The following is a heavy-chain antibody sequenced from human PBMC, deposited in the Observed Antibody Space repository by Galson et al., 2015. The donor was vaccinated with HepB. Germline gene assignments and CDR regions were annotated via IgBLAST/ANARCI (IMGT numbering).Heavy chain of an antibody. CDR3: AGGGVYDFWSGYPTDY. J-gene: IGHJ4*02. D-gene: IGHD3-3*01. V-gene: IGHV1-69*13. CDR1: GGTFSSHA. Sequence: PVKVSCKASGGTFSSHAISWARQAPGQGLEWMGGSIPIFGRGNYAQEFQGRVTITADESTSTAYMELSSLRSEDTAVYYCAGGGVYDFWSGYPTDYWGQGTLVTVSS. CDR2: SIPIFGRG.